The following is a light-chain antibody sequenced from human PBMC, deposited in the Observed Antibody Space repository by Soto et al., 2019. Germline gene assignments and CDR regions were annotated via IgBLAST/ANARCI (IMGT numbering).Light chain of an antibody. CDR1: TSNIGSNS. V-gene: IGLV1-47*01. Sequence: QSVLTQPPSASGTPGQRVTISCSGSTSNIGSNSVFWYQHLPGTAPKLLIYRSNQRASGVPDRFSGSKSGTSASLAISGLRSEDEAGYYCAAWDDSLSGQVFGGGTKLTVL. J-gene: IGLJ2*01. CDR2: RSN. CDR3: AAWDDSLSGQV.